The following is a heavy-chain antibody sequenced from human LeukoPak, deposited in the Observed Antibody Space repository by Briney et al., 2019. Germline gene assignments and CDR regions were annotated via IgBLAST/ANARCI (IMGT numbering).Heavy chain of an antibody. D-gene: IGHD5-12*01. V-gene: IGHV3-64*01. J-gene: IGHJ4*02. Sequence: PGGPLRLSCAASVFTFSSYAMHWVRQAPGKGLEYVSAISSDGSGTYYANSVKGRFTISRDNSKNTLYLQMGSLRAEDMAVYYCAKVGSGYFGSYFDYWGQGTLVTVSS. CDR1: VFTFSSYA. CDR2: ISSDGSGT. CDR3: AKVGSGYFGSYFDY.